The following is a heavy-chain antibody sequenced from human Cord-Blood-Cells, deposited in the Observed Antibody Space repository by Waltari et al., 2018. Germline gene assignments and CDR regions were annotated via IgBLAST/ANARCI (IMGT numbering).Heavy chain of an antibody. J-gene: IGHJ3*02. V-gene: IGHV3-48*03. CDR1: GFTFSSYE. D-gene: IGHD3-9*01. CDR3: ARGTGPTYDAFDI. CDR2: MSSSGSTI. Sequence: EVQLVESGGGLVQPGGSLRLSCAASGFTFSSYEMNWVRQAPGKGLEWFSYMSSSGSTIYYADSVKGRFTISRDNAKNSLYLQMNSLRAEDTAVYYCARGTGPTYDAFDIWGQGTMVTVSS.